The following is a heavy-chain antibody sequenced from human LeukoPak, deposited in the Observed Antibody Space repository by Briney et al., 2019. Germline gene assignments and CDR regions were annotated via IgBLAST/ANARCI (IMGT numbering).Heavy chain of an antibody. D-gene: IGHD5-12*01. CDR3: ASDVDIVATNGGTDYYYMDV. CDR1: GYTFTGYY. CDR2: INPNSGGT. J-gene: IGHJ6*03. Sequence: ASVKVSCKASGYTFTGYYMHWVRQAPGQGLEWMGRINPNSGGTNYAQKFQGRVTMTRDTSISTAYMELSRLRSDDTAVHYCASDVDIVATNGGTDYYYMDVWGKGTTVTVSS. V-gene: IGHV1-2*06.